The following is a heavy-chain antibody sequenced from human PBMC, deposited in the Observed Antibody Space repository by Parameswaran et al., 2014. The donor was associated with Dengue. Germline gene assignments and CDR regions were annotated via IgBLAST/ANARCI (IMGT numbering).Heavy chain of an antibody. V-gene: IGHV3-66*01. J-gene: IGHJ6*02. CDR3: ARDPPITGYYYYGMDV. D-gene: IGHD1-20*01. CDR2: IYSGGST. Sequence: RWIRQPPGKGLEWVSVIYSGGSTCYADSVKGRFTISRDNSKNTLYLQMNSLRAEDTAVYYCARDPPITGYYYYGMDVWGQGTTVTVSS.